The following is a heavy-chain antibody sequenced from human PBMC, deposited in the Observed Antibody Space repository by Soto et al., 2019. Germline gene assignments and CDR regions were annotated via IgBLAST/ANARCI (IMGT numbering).Heavy chain of an antibody. CDR3: ARGLRYSSSSVSDYCYCGNV. J-gene: IGHJ6*02. Sequence: SQNLSLTCEISVDSVSSNSAALNCIRHAPSRCLYWLGMTYYRSKWYNDYAVSVKSRITINPDTAKNQFSLQLNSVTPEDTGGYYSARGLRYSSSSVSDYCYCGNVWGQGTTV. CDR2: TYYRSKWYN. V-gene: IGHV6-1*01. CDR1: VDSVSSNSAA. D-gene: IGHD6-6*01.